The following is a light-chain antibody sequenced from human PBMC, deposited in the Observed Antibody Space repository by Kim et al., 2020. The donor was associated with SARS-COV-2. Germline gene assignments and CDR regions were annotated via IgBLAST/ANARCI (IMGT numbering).Light chain of an antibody. V-gene: IGLV1-44*01. CDR2: EDN. Sequence: QSVLIQPPSASGTPGQRVTISCSGSSSNIGTHNVGCYRHLPGTAPKLHIYEDNQRPSGVPDRFSGSKSGTSASLAVSGLQSEDEADYYCAAWDNSLNAVVFGGGTQLTVL. J-gene: IGLJ2*01. CDR1: SSNIGTHN. CDR3: AAWDNSLNAVV.